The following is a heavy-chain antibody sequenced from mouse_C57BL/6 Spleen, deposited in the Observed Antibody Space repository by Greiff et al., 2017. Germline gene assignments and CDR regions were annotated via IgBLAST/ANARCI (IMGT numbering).Heavy chain of an antibody. J-gene: IGHJ3*01. CDR2: IDPENGDP. CDR1: GFNIKADY. D-gene: IGHD2-2*01. CDR3: TTNYGYDWLAY. Sequence: VQLQQSGAELVRPGASVKLSCTASGFNIKADYMHWVKQRPEQGLEWIGWIDPENGDPEYASKFQGEATITADTSSNTAYLPLSSLTSEDTAVYYCTTNYGYDWLAYWGQGTLVTVSA. V-gene: IGHV14-4*01.